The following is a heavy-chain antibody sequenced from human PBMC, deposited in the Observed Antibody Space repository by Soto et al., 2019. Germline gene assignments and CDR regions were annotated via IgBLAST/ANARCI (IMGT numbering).Heavy chain of an antibody. Sequence: SETLSLTCTVSGGSVSSDSYYWDWVRQPPGKGLEWIASVYYSGNTYYNVSLKSRVTISVDTSKNQFSLRLSSVTAADTAVYYCARGISRRTAQFDYWGQGTLVTVSS. CDR2: VYYSGNT. CDR1: GGSVSSDSYY. V-gene: IGHV4-39*01. CDR3: ARGISRRTAQFDY. J-gene: IGHJ4*02.